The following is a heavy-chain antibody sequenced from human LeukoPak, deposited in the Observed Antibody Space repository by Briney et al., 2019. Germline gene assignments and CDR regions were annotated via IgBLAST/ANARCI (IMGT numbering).Heavy chain of an antibody. Sequence: ASVKVSCKASGYTITSYGISWVRQAPGQGLEWMGWISAYNGNTNYAQKLQGRVTMTTDTSTSTAYMELRSLRSDDTAVYYCARDLSTAMVAYYFDYWGQGTLVTVSS. D-gene: IGHD5-18*01. J-gene: IGHJ4*02. CDR2: ISAYNGNT. CDR3: ARDLSTAMVAYYFDY. V-gene: IGHV1-18*01. CDR1: GYTITSYG.